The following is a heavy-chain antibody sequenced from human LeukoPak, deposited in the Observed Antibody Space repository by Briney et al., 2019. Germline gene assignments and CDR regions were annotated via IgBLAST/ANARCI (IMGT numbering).Heavy chain of an antibody. CDR2: IYYSGST. CDR1: GFTFSSYG. V-gene: IGHV4-38-2*01. CDR3: ARVSYDFWSGYIFDY. J-gene: IGHJ4*02. Sequence: GTLRLSCAASGFTFSSYGMSWVRQAPGKGLEWIGSIYYSGSTYYNPSLKSRVTISVDTSKNQFSLKLSSVTAADTAVYYCARVSYDFWSGYIFDYWGQGTLVTVSS. D-gene: IGHD3-3*01.